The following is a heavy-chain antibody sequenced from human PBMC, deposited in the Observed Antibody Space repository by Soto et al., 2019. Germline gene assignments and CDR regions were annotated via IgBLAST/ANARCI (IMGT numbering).Heavy chain of an antibody. J-gene: IGHJ4*02. CDR2: ISGSGGST. D-gene: IGHD3-22*01. CDR3: AKAVIPNRYYFDY. CDR1: GFTFSSYA. Sequence: EVQLLESGGGLVQPGGSLRLSCAASGFTFSSYAMNWVRQAPGKGLEGVSAISGSGGSTYYADSVKGRFTISRDNSKNTLYLQMSSLRAEDTAVYYCAKAVIPNRYYFDYWGQGTLVTVSS. V-gene: IGHV3-23*01.